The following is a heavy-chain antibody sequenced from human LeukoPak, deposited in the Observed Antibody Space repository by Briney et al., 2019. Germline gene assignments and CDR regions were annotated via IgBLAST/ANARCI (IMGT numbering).Heavy chain of an antibody. CDR3: ARVVIQAAAGTTDY. V-gene: IGHV4-59*08. CDR1: GGSISSYY. Sequence: SETLSLTCTVSGGSISSYYWSWIRQPPGKGLEWIGYIYYSGSTNYNPSLKSRVTISVGTSKNQFSLKLSSVTAADTAVYYCARVVIQAAAGTTDYWGQGTLVTVSS. CDR2: IYYSGST. J-gene: IGHJ4*02. D-gene: IGHD6-13*01.